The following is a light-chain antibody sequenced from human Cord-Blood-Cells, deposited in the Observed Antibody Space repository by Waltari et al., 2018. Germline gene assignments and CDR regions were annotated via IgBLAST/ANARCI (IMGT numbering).Light chain of an antibody. J-gene: IGKJ1*01. CDR1: QSISSW. Sequence: DIQMTQSHSTLSASVGDRVTITCRASQSISSWLAWYQQKPGKDPKLLIYKASSLESGVPSRFSGSGSGTEFTLTISSLQPDDFATYYCQQYNSYSRTFGQGTKVEIK. CDR2: KAS. CDR3: QQYNSYSRT. V-gene: IGKV1-5*03.